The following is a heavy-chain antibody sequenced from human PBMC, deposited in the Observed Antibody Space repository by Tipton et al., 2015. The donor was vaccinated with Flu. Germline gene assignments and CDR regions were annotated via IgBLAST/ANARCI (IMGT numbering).Heavy chain of an antibody. CDR1: GASISTYY. D-gene: IGHD3-10*01. V-gene: IGHV4-59*08. CDR2: IYHSGSA. J-gene: IGHJ5*02. Sequence: TLSLTCTVSGASISTYYWSWIRQPPGKGLEWIGYIYHSGSAEYNPSLKSRVTISVDTSKNQFSLKLNSPTAADTAVYYCVSRADWFDPWGQGTLVTVSS. CDR3: VSRADWFDP.